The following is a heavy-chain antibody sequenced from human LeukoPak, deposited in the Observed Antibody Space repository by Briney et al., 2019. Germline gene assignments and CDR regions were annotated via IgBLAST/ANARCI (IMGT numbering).Heavy chain of an antibody. V-gene: IGHV1-46*01. D-gene: IGHD3-10*01. CDR1: GYTFITYK. J-gene: IGHJ4*02. CDR2: INPSDGDR. CDR3: AKDGGSYSADY. Sequence: GASVTVSCTASGYTFITYKMHWVRQAPGQGLEWVGIINPSDGDRRNAQKFQGRVTMTRDMSTSTVYMELSSLRSEDTAVYYCAKDGGSYSADYWGQGTLVTVSS.